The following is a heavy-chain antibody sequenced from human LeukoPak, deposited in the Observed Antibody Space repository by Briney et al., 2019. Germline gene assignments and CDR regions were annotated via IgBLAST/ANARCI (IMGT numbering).Heavy chain of an antibody. CDR3: AKVDNWKYGHHDF. D-gene: IGHD1-1*01. CDR1: GFTFSNYA. J-gene: IGHJ4*02. Sequence: PGGSLRLSCAASGFTFSNYAMSWVRQASGKGLEWVSGISGSGGSTYYADSVKGRFTISRDNSKNTLFLQMNSLRTEDTAVYYCAKVDNWKYGHHDFWGQGTLVTVSS. V-gene: IGHV3-23*01. CDR2: ISGSGGST.